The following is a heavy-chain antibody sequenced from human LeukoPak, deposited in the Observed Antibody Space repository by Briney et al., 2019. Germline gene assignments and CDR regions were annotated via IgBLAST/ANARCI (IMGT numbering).Heavy chain of an antibody. V-gene: IGHV1-69*08. CDR1: GGLFTSYT. Sequence: ASVKASCKTSGGLFTSYTINWVRQAPGQGLEWMGRIIPIFGRANYAQKLQGRVTITADMSTSTAYMEMRSLRSEDTAVYYCARVVGVAREDALDIWGQGTMIAISS. CDR2: IIPIFGRA. J-gene: IGHJ3*02. CDR3: ARVVGVAREDALDI. D-gene: IGHD1-26*01.